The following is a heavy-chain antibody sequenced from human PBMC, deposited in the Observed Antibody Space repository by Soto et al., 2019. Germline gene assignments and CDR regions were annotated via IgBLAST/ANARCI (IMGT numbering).Heavy chain of an antibody. Sequence: PGGSLRLSCAASGFTFSGSAMHWVRQASGKGLEWVGRIRSKANSYATAYAASVKGRFTISRDDSKNTAYLQMNSLKTEDTAVYYCTRGEWELRVWGQGTMVTVS. CDR1: GFTFSGSA. CDR3: TRGEWELRV. D-gene: IGHD1-26*01. J-gene: IGHJ3*01. V-gene: IGHV3-73*01. CDR2: IRSKANSYAT.